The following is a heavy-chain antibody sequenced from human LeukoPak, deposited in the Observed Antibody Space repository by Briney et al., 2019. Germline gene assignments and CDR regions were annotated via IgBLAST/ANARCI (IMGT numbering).Heavy chain of an antibody. CDR2: IYYSGST. J-gene: IGHJ4*02. D-gene: IGHD3-9*01. CDR3: AREYYDILTGYYRFDY. CDR1: GGSISSYY. V-gene: IGHV4-59*01. Sequence: PSETLSLTCTVSGGSISSYYWSWIRQPPGKGLEWIGYIYYSGSTNYNPSLKSRVIISVDTSKNQFSLKLSSVTAADTAVYYCAREYYDILTGYYRFDYWGQGTLVTVSS.